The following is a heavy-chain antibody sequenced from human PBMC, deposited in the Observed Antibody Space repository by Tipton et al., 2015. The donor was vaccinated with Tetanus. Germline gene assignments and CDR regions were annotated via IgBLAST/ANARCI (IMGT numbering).Heavy chain of an antibody. V-gene: IGHV3-30*18. CDR3: AKDLRYLSSWHDS. Sequence: SLRLSCAASRFTFSIYGMYWVRQAPGKGLECVAFISYDGSTEYYAKSVKGRFTISRDNSKHTLYLQMNSLGPEDTAVYYCAKDLRYLSSWHDSWGQGALVTVSS. CDR2: ISYDGSTE. J-gene: IGHJ5*01. CDR1: RFTFSIYG. D-gene: IGHD6-13*01.